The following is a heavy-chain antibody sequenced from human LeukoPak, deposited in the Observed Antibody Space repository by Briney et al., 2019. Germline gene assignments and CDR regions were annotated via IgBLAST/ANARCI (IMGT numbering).Heavy chain of an antibody. CDR1: GVSISSYY. V-gene: IGHV4-59*01. D-gene: IGHD3-22*01. CDR3: ARGETSYYDLYWYFDL. CDR2: IYYSGST. J-gene: IGHJ2*01. Sequence: PSETLSLTCTVSGVSISSYYWSWLRQPPGKGLEGIGYIYYSGSTNYNPSLKSRVTISVDTSKNQFSLKLSSVTAADTAVYYCARGETSYYDLYWYFDLWGRGTLVTVSS.